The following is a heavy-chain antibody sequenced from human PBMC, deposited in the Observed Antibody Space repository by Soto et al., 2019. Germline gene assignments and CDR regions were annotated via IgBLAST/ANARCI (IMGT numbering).Heavy chain of an antibody. J-gene: IGHJ4*02. V-gene: IGHV3-23*01. Sequence: EVQLLESGGGLVQPGGSLRLSCAASGFTFSSYAMSRVRQAPGKELEWVSAISGSGGSTYYADSVKGRFTISRDNSKNTLYLQMNSLRAEDTAVYYCAKADLMVRGPNGFDYWGQGTLVTVSS. D-gene: IGHD3-10*01. CDR2: ISGSGGST. CDR1: GFTFSSYA. CDR3: AKADLMVRGPNGFDY.